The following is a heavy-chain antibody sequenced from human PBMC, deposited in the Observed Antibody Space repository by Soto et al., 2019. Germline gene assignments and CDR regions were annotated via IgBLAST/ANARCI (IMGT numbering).Heavy chain of an antibody. D-gene: IGHD6-25*01. CDR2: SRSKSNNYTA. Sequence: EVQLAVSGGGLVPPGGSLRLSCAASAFSFSDHYVDWVRQAPGKGLAWVGRSRSKSNNYTALYAASAKGRFTISRDDSKSSLSLQMNSLRTEDTAVYYCGVSSGRPYHYAMDVWAQGTTVIVSS. J-gene: IGHJ6*02. CDR1: AFSFSDHY. V-gene: IGHV3-72*01. CDR3: GVSSGRPYHYAMDV.